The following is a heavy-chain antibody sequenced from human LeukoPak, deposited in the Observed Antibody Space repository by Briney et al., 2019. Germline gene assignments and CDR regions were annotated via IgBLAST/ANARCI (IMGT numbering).Heavy chain of an antibody. CDR2: ISYSGST. J-gene: IGHJ4*02. V-gene: IGHV4-59*08. D-gene: IGHD6-19*01. CDR1: SGSISSYY. Sequence: SETLSLTCTVSSGSISSYYWSWIRQPPGKGLEWIGYISYSGSTNYNPSLKSRVTISVDTSKNHFSLKLSSVTAADTAVYYCARPDYSSGWYYLDYWGQGTLVTVSS. CDR3: ARPDYSSGWYYLDY.